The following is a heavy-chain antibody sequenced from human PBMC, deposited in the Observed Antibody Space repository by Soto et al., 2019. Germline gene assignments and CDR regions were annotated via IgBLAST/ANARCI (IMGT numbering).Heavy chain of an antibody. CDR1: GVTLNTYP. J-gene: IGHJ6*02. CDR2: ISSTAGRT. D-gene: IGHD3-10*01. CDR3: AKGVLSFHYGMEV. Sequence: VSLALSFATSGVTLNTYPMTWVREAPGNGLEWVSSISSTAGRTSSYADSVKGRFAISRDCSDNTVYLQMNNLRVDDTAVYFCAKGVLSFHYGMEVWGQGTTVTVSS. V-gene: IGHV3-23*01.